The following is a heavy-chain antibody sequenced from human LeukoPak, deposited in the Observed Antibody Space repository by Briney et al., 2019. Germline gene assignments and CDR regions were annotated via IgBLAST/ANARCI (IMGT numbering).Heavy chain of an antibody. CDR3: ARGYCSGGSCYFFAY. CDR1: GYTFTGYY. Sequence: ASVKVSCKASGYTFTGYYMHWVRQAPGQGLEWMGWINPNSGGTNYAQKFQGRVTMTRDTSISTAYMELSRLRSDDTAVYYCARGYCSGGSCYFFAYWGQGTLVTASS. J-gene: IGHJ4*02. D-gene: IGHD2-15*01. CDR2: INPNSGGT. V-gene: IGHV1-2*02.